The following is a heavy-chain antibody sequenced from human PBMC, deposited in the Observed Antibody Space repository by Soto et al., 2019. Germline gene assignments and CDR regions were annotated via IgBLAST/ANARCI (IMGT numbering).Heavy chain of an antibody. CDR1: GFSLSTSGMC. CDR2: IDWDDEK. V-gene: IGHV2-70*01. J-gene: IGHJ6*02. D-gene: IGHD3-10*01. Sequence: SGPTLVNPTQTLTLTCTFSGFSLSTSGMCVSWIRQPPGEALEWLAVIDWDDEKYYSTSLKTRLTISKDTSKNQVVLILTNTDPVDTATYYCARTVGRPGHYRSYYYYGMDVCGQGATVTVYS. CDR3: ARTVGRPGHYRSYYYYGMDV.